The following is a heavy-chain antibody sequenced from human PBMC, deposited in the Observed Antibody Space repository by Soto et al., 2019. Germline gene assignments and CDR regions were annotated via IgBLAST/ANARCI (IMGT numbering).Heavy chain of an antibody. CDR3: ARDRGPSSGYYPYWFDP. D-gene: IGHD3-22*01. CDR1: GGTFSSYA. J-gene: IGHJ5*02. V-gene: IGHV1-69*12. Sequence: QVQLVQSGAEVKKPGSSVKVSCKASGGTFSSYAISWVRQAPGQGLEWMGEIIPIFGTANYAQKFQGRVTMTADEFTSPAYMELISVISEDTAVYYCARDRGPSSGYYPYWFDPWGQGTLVSVSS. CDR2: IIPIFGTA.